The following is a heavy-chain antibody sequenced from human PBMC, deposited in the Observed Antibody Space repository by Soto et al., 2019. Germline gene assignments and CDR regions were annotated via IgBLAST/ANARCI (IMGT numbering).Heavy chain of an antibody. Sequence: ASVKVSCKASGYTFTSYDINWVRQATGQGLEYLGWMNPNSGNTGYVQKFQGRVTMTRDTSISTAYMELSSLRSEDTAVYYCARGGVFFFAAPTNPFDYWGQGTLVTVSS. CDR2: MNPNSGNT. D-gene: IGHD3-10*01. CDR1: GYTFTSYD. J-gene: IGHJ4*02. V-gene: IGHV1-8*01. CDR3: ARGGVFFFAAPTNPFDY.